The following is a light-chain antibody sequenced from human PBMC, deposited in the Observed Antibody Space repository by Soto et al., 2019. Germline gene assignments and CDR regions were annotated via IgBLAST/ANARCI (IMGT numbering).Light chain of an antibody. J-gene: IGKJ4*01. V-gene: IGKV3-11*01. CDR2: DAS. Sequence: EIVLTQSPATLSLSPGERATLSCRASQSINRHLAWYRQKPGQAPRLLIYDASNRATGIPARFSGSGSGTDFNLTISSLEPQDFGVCYWQQRSKWPPVTFGGGTKVEIK. CDR1: QSINRH. CDR3: QQRSKWPPVT.